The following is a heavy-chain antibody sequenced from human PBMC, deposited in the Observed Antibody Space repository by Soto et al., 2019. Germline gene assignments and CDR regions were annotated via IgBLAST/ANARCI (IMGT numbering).Heavy chain of an antibody. Sequence: QLQLQESGPGLVKPSETLSLTCTVSGGSISSSSYYWGWIRQPPGKGLEWIGSIYYSGSTYYNPSLKSRVTISVDTSKNQFSLKLSSVTAADTAVYYCARWGGTVTTTTGENYFDYWGQGILVTVSS. V-gene: IGHV4-39*01. J-gene: IGHJ4*02. D-gene: IGHD4-17*01. CDR3: ARWGGTVTTTTGENYFDY. CDR1: GGSISSSSYY. CDR2: IYYSGST.